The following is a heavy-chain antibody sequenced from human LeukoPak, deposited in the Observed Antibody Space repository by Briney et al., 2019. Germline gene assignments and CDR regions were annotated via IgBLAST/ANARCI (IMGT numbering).Heavy chain of an antibody. Sequence: GGSLRLSCAVSGFTFSSYWMSWVRQAPGKGLEWVANIKQDGSEKYYVDSVKGRFSISRDNAKNSLYLQMNSLRVEDTAIYYCAKDQYSSGWYFDYWGQGTLVTVSS. CDR3: AKDQYSSGWYFDY. CDR1: GFTFSSYW. J-gene: IGHJ4*02. D-gene: IGHD6-19*01. CDR2: IKQDGSEK. V-gene: IGHV3-7*03.